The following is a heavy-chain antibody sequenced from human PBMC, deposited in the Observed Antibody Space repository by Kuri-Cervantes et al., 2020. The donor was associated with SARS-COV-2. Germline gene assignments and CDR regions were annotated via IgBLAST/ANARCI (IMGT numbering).Heavy chain of an antibody. D-gene: IGHD2-2*01. Sequence: GGSLRLSCAASGFTFSSYGMHWVRQAPGKGLEWVAVISYDGSNKYYAGSVKGRFTISRDNSKNTLYLQMNSLRAEDTAVYYCAKELSRDIVVVPVYHYYYGMDVWGQGTTVTVSS. V-gene: IGHV3-30*18. J-gene: IGHJ6*02. CDR2: ISYDGSNK. CDR3: AKELSRDIVVVPVYHYYYGMDV. CDR1: GFTFSSYG.